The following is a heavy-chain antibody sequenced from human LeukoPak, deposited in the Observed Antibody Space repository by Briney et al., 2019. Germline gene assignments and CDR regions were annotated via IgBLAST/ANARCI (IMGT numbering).Heavy chain of an antibody. D-gene: IGHD5-18*01. J-gene: IGHJ4*02. CDR2: MNPNSGNT. CDR1: GYTFTGYD. V-gene: IGHV1-8*01. CDR3: ARGISGYSYGYGDY. Sequence: GASVKVSCKASGYTFTGYDINWVRQAPEQGPEWMGWMNPNSGNTGYAQKFQGRVSMTRDTSINTAYMELSSLGSEDTAVYYCARGISGYSYGYGDYWGQGTLVTVSS.